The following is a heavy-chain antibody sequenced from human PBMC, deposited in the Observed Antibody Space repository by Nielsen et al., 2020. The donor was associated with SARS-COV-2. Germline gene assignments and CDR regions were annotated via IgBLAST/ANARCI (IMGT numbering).Heavy chain of an antibody. CDR2: IIPIFGTA. CDR3: ARESVIAAQFDP. D-gene: IGHD6-6*01. CDR1: GGTFSSYA. J-gene: IGHJ5*02. Sequence: SVKVSCKASGGTFSSYAISWVRQAPGQGLEWMGGIIPIFGTANYAQKFQGRVTITADESTSTAYMELSSLRSGDTAVYYCARESVIAAQFDPWGQGTLVTVSS. V-gene: IGHV1-69*13.